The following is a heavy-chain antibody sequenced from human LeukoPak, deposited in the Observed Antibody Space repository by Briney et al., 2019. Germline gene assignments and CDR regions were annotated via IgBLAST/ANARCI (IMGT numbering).Heavy chain of an antibody. CDR1: GFTFSSYS. CDR2: ISSSSSYI. D-gene: IGHD2-2*01. CDR3: ARDQGEIVPAAMPH. V-gene: IGHV3-21*01. Sequence: GGPLRLSCAASGFTFSSYSMNCFRQAPGKGLQWVSSISSSSSYIYYADSVKGRFTISRDNAKNSLYLQMNSLRAEDTAVYYCARDQGEIVPAAMPHWGQGTLVTVSS. J-gene: IGHJ4*02.